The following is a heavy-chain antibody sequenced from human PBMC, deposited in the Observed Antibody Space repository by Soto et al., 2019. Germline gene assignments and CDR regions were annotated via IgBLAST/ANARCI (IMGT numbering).Heavy chain of an antibody. V-gene: IGHV1-18*01. CDR2: ISAYNGNT. CDR3: ALGGGTYDILTGLGGDWFDP. CDR1: GYTFTSYG. J-gene: IGHJ5*02. D-gene: IGHD3-9*01. Sequence: AAVKVSCKASGYTFTSYGISWVRQAPGQGLEWMGWISAYNGNTNYAQKLQGRVTMTTDTSTSTAYMELRSLRSDDTAVYYCALGGGTYDILTGLGGDWFDPWGQGTLVTVSS.